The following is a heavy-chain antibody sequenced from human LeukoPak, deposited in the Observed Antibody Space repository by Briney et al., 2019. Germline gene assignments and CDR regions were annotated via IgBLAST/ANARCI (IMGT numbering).Heavy chain of an antibody. CDR2: ISYDGSNK. V-gene: IGHV3-30*19. CDR1: GFTFSSYG. D-gene: IGHD1-1*01. CDR3: ARERTTATTASWAY. Sequence: GGSLRLSCAASGFTFSSYGMHWVRQAPGKGLEWVAMISYDGSNKYYADSVKGRLTISRDSSENTLYVQMNSLRPEDTAVYYCARERTTATTASWAYWGQGTLVTVAS. J-gene: IGHJ4*02.